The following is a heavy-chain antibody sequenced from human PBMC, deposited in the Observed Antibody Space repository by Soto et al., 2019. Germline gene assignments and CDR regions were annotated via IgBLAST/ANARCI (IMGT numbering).Heavy chain of an antibody. CDR3: ARVKVVTGNDAFDI. Sequence: PSETLSLTCAVYGGSFSGYYWSWIRQPPGKGLEWIGEINHSGSTNYNPSLKSRVTISVDTSKNQFSLKLSSVTAADTAVYYCARVKVVTGNDAFDIWGQGTMVTVSS. CDR2: INHSGST. CDR1: GGSFSGYY. J-gene: IGHJ3*02. V-gene: IGHV4-34*01. D-gene: IGHD2-15*01.